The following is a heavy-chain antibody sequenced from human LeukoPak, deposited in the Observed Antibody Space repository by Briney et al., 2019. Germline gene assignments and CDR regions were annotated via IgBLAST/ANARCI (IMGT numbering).Heavy chain of an antibody. D-gene: IGHD3-3*01. J-gene: IGHJ5*02. CDR3: AKDPDAYDFWSGYMNWFDP. CDR1: GFTFSSYA. CDR2: ISGSGGST. V-gene: IGHV3-23*01. Sequence: GASLRLSCAASGFTFSSYAMSWVRQPPGKGLEWVSAISGSGGSTYYADSVKGRFTISRDNSKNTLYLQMNSLRAEDTAVYYCAKDPDAYDFWSGYMNWFDPWGQGTLVTVSS.